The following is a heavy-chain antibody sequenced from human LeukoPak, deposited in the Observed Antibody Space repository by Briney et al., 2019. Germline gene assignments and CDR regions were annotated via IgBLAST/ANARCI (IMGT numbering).Heavy chain of an antibody. CDR2: INWNGGST. CDR1: GFTFDDYG. V-gene: IGHV3-20*04. D-gene: IGHD6-6*01. CDR3: ARVSSSSLYYYYYMDV. Sequence: GESLKISCAASGFTFDDYGMSWVRQAPGKGLEWVSGINWNGGSTGYADSVKGRFTISRDNAKNSLYLQMNSLRAEDTALYYCARVSSSSLYYYYYMDVWGKGTTVTVSS. J-gene: IGHJ6*03.